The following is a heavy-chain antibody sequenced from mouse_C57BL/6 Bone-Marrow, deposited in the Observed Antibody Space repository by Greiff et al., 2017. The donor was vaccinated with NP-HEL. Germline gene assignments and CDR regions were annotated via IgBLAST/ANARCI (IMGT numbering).Heavy chain of an antibody. D-gene: IGHD2-13*01. CDR2: IDPENGYT. CDR1: GFTFKDDY. CDR3: TTGGDGDTWFAY. Sequence: EVQLQESGAELVRPGASVKLSCTASGFTFKDDYMHWVKQRPEQGLEWIGWIDPENGYTDYASKFQGKSTITADPASNTAYLQLSSLTSEDTAVYYCTTGGDGDTWFAYWGQGTLVTVSA. J-gene: IGHJ3*01. V-gene: IGHV14-4*01.